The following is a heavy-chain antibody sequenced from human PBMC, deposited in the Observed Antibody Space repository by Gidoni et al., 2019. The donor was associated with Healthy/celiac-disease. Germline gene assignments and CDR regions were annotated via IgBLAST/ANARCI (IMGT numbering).Heavy chain of an antibody. CDR1: GGSISSGGYY. V-gene: IGHV4-31*03. CDR2: IYYSGST. D-gene: IGHD3-22*01. J-gene: IGHJ3*02. Sequence: QVQLQESGPGLVKPSQTLSLTCTVPGGSISSGGYYWSWIRQHPGKGLEWIGYIYYSGSTYYNPSLKSRVTISVDTSKNQFSLKLSSVTAADTAVYYCARSRYYYDSSGYVDAFDIWGQGTMVTVSS. CDR3: ARSRYYYDSSGYVDAFDI.